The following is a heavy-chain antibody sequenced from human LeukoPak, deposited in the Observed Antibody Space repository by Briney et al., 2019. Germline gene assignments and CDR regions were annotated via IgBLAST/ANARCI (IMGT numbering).Heavy chain of an antibody. J-gene: IGHJ5*02. CDR1: GGSISSYY. D-gene: IGHD3-3*01. CDR3: ARGGSVDDFWSGYYTSRYWFDP. Sequence: PSETLSLTCTVSGGSISSYYWSWIRQPPGKGLEWIGYIYYSGSTNYNPSLKSRVTISVGTSKNQFSLKLSSVTAADTAVYYCARGGSVDDFWSGYYTSRYWFDPWGQGTLVTVSS. CDR2: IYYSGST. V-gene: IGHV4-59*08.